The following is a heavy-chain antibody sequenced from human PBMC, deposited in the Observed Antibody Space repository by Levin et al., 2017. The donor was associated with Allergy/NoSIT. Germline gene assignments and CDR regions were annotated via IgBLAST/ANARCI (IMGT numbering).Heavy chain of an antibody. D-gene: IGHD1-26*01. CDR2: IKRSADGGTT. Sequence: GESLKISCAASGFTFSDVWMTWFRQTPGKGLEWVGRIKRSADGGTTDYAAPVKGRFSISRDDSRSMVFLQMNSLKTDDTAVYYCSTGALSESFHAFDIWGQGTVVTVSS. CDR1: GFTFSDVW. CDR3: STGALSESFHAFDI. J-gene: IGHJ3*02. V-gene: IGHV3-15*01.